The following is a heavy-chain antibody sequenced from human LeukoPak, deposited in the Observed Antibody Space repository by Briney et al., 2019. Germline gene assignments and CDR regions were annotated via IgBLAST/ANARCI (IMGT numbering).Heavy chain of an antibody. V-gene: IGHV3-73*01. CDR2: IRSKANSYAT. CDR1: GFTFSGSA. Sequence: PGGSLKLSCAASGFTFSGSAMHWVRQASGKGLEWVGRIRSKANSYATAYAASVKGRFTISRDDSKNTAYLQMNSLKTEDTAVYYCTRLSGSSSIDYWGQGTMVTGSS. D-gene: IGHD6-13*01. CDR3: TRLSGSSSIDY. J-gene: IGHJ4*02.